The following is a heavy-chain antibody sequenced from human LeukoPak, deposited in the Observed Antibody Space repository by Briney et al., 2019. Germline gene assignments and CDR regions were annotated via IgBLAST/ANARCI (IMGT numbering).Heavy chain of an antibody. CDR2: IIPIFGTA. D-gene: IGHD3-3*01. J-gene: IGHJ4*02. Sequence: SVKVSCKASGGTFSSYAISWVRQAPGQGLEWMGGIIPIFGTANYAQKFQGRVTITADKSASTAYMELSSLRSEDTAVYYCARHCQECPDDYWGQGTLVTVSS. V-gene: IGHV1-69*06. CDR3: ARHCQECPDDY. CDR1: GGTFSSYA.